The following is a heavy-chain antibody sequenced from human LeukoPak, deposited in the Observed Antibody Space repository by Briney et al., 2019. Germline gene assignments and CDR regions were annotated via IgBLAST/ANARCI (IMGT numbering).Heavy chain of an antibody. J-gene: IGHJ3*01. Sequence: GASVKVSCKASGYTFTDNYIHWVRQAPGQGLEWMGWINPNSGGTYYAPKFQGRITMTRDKSLSTAYMDLSTLTSDDTAVYYCAREPPSTMGTTNAFDLWGRGTMVIVSS. D-gene: IGHD1/OR15-1a*01. CDR3: AREPPSTMGTTNAFDL. V-gene: IGHV1-2*02. CDR2: INPNSGGT. CDR1: GYTFTDNY.